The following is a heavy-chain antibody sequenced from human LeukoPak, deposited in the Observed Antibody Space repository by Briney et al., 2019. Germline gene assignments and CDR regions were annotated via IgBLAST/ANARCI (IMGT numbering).Heavy chain of an antibody. Sequence: PSETLSLTCTVSGASIASGTSYWDWIRQPPGKELEWIGSIYYSGNTYYKSSLKSRLTISVDMSKNQFSLRLTSVTAADTAVYYCARQLYVSGSYYAPMDVWGKGTTVTISS. J-gene: IGHJ6*03. CDR2: IYYSGNT. CDR3: ARQLYVSGSYYAPMDV. V-gene: IGHV4-39*01. CDR1: GASIASGTSY. D-gene: IGHD3-10*01.